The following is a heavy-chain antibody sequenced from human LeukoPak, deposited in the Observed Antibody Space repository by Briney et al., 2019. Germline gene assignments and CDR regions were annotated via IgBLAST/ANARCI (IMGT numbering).Heavy chain of an antibody. CDR3: ARVEVTSSWYSIDY. CDR2: IYYSGST. J-gene: IGHJ4*02. V-gene: IGHV4-59*01. CDR1: GGSISSYY. D-gene: IGHD6-13*01. Sequence: SETLSLTCTVSGGSISSYYWSWIRQPPGKGLEWMGYIYYSGSTNYNPSLKSRVIISVDTSKNQFSLKLTSVTAADTAVYYCARVEVTSSWYSIDYWGQGILVTVSS.